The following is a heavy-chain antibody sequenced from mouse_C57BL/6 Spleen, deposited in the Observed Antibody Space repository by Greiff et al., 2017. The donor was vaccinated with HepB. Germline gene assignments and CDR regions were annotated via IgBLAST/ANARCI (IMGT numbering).Heavy chain of an antibody. J-gene: IGHJ3*01. V-gene: IGHV1-55*01. CDR2: IYPGSGST. CDR1: GYTFTSYW. CDR3: AREGAYYYGWFAY. D-gene: IGHD1-1*01. Sequence: QVQLQQPGAELVKPGASVKMSCKASGYTFTSYWITWVKQRPGQGLEWIGDIYPGSGSTNYNEKFKSKATLTVDTSSSTAYMQLSSLTSEDSAVYYCAREGAYYYGWFAYWGQGTLVTVSA.